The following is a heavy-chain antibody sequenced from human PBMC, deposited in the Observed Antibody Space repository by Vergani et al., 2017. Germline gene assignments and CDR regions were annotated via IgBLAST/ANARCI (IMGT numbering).Heavy chain of an antibody. D-gene: IGHD6-19*01. CDR3: SSDTHSGQRADR. CDR2: IHYSENT. J-gene: IGHJ5*02. V-gene: IGHV4-59*11. CDR1: FDSIRNLY. Sequence: QVQLQESGPGLVKSSETLSLTCSVSFDSIRNLYCNWSRQPPGKGLEWIGSIHYSENTNYHPSLKALVTISVDTSKNQFSLTLTSVTAADTAVYYCSSDTHSGQRADRWGQGILVTVTS.